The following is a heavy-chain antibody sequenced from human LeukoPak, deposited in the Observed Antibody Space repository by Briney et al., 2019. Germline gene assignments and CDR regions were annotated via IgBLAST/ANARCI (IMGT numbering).Heavy chain of an antibody. V-gene: IGHV3-74*01. CDR2: LSTDGSFT. CDR1: GFTFSSYW. J-gene: IGHJ5*02. D-gene: IGHD2-15*01. CDR3: ARDRGGWIDP. Sequence: GGSLRLSCAASGFTFSSYWMHWVRQAPGKGLVWVSHLSTDGSFTTYADSVKGRFTISRDNAKNTLYLQMNSLGVDDTAVYYCARDRGGWIDPWGQGTLVTVSS.